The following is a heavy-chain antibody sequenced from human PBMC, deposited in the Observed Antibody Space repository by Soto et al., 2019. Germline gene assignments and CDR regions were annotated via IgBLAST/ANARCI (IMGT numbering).Heavy chain of an antibody. CDR2: ISGSGGST. CDR1: GVTFSSYA. D-gene: IGHD5-12*01. Sequence: PGGSLRLSCAASGVTFSSYAMSWVRQAPGKGLEWVSAISGSGGSTYYADSVKGRFTISRDNSKNTLYLQMNSLRAEDTAVYYCAKGRGGYDFLFFDYWGQGTLVTVSS. J-gene: IGHJ4*02. V-gene: IGHV3-23*01. CDR3: AKGRGGYDFLFFDY.